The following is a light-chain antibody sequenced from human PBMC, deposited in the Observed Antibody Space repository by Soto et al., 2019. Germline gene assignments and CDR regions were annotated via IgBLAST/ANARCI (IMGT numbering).Light chain of an antibody. CDR1: SSDVGGYNY. V-gene: IGLV2-14*01. J-gene: IGLJ1*01. Sequence: QSALTQPASVSGSPGQSIIISCTGTSSDVGGYNYVSWYQQHPGKAPKLMIYEVSNRPSGVSNRFSGSKSGNTASLTISGLQAEDEADYYCSSYTSISTDVFATGTKLTVL. CDR3: SSYTSISTDV. CDR2: EVS.